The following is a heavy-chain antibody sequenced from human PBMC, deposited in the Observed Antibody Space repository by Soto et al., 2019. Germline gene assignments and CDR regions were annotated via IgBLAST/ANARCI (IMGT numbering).Heavy chain of an antibody. V-gene: IGHV5-10-1*01. Sequence: PGESLKISCKASGCSFSTYWLNWVRQLPVTGLEWMGRIDPRDSNTNYSPSFQGHVTISADKSRSTAYLQWSSLKASDTAMYYCARNAEYSSSWPSCLDVWGQGTTVTVSS. CDR3: ARNAEYSSSWPSCLDV. J-gene: IGHJ6*02. D-gene: IGHD6-13*01. CDR1: GCSFSTYW. CDR2: IDPRDSNT.